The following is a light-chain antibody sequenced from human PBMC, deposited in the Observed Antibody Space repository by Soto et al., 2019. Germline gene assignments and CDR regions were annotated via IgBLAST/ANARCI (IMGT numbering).Light chain of an antibody. V-gene: IGKV2-28*01. J-gene: IGKJ4*01. Sequence: DIVMTQSPLSLPVTPGEPASISCRSSQSLLHSSGRYYLDWYLQKPGQSPQLLIYLGSHRASGVPDRVSGSGSGTDFTLTISRVEAEDVGIYYCIQALQTPFTFGGGTRAEIK. CDR3: IQALQTPFT. CDR2: LGS. CDR1: QSLLHSSGRYY.